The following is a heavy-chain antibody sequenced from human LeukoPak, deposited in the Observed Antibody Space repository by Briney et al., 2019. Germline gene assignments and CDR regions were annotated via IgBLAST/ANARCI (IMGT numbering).Heavy chain of an antibody. J-gene: IGHJ4*02. CDR1: GFIFRTYG. CDR2: ISYDGSNK. Sequence: GGSLRLSCAASGFIFRTYGMHWVRQAPGKGLEWVAVISYDGSNKYADSVKGRFTISRDNSKNTLFLQMNSLRPDDTAVYYCATTLGSGWKFDYWGQGTLVTVSS. V-gene: IGHV3-30*03. D-gene: IGHD6-19*01. CDR3: ATTLGSGWKFDY.